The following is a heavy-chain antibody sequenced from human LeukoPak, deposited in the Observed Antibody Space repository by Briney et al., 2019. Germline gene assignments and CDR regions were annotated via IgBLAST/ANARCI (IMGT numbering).Heavy chain of an antibody. Sequence: PSETLSLSCSVSGDSFDNSYCWTWVLQPPGKSPEWIWTIYSSVYTYYNPSLRSRATISGDTYRNLFSLKLISVTDADTAVYYCARGSDDYKLGNHWGHGTLVTVSS. J-gene: IGHJ5*02. CDR2: IYSSVYT. D-gene: IGHD5-24*01. CDR1: GDSFDNSYC. CDR3: ARGSDDYKLGNH. V-gene: IGHV4-39*01.